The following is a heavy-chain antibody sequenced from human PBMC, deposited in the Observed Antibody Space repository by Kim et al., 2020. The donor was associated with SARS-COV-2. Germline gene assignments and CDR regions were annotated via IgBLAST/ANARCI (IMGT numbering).Heavy chain of an antibody. CDR3: AKDARGYSYGSGLFDY. J-gene: IGHJ4*02. V-gene: IGHV3-30*18. CDR2: ISYDGSNK. Sequence: GGSLRLSCAASGFTFSSYGMHWVRQAPGKGLEWVAVISYDGSNKYYADSVKGRFTISRDNSKNTLYLQMNSLRAEDTAVYYCAKDARGYSYGSGLFDYWGQGTLVTVSS. CDR1: GFTFSSYG. D-gene: IGHD5-18*01.